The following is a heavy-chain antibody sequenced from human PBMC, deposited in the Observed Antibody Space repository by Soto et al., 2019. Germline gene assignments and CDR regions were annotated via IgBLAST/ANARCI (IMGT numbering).Heavy chain of an antibody. CDR2: ISSSSSTI. CDR3: ARDPASGYYSTYYYYGMDV. Sequence: GGSLRLSCAASGFTFSSYSMNWVRQAPGKGLEWVSYISSSSSTIYYAVSVKGRFTISRDNAKNLLYLQMNSLRDEDTAVYYCARDPASGYYSTYYYYGMDVWGQGTTVTVS. J-gene: IGHJ6*02. V-gene: IGHV3-48*02. D-gene: IGHD3-22*01. CDR1: GFTFSSYS.